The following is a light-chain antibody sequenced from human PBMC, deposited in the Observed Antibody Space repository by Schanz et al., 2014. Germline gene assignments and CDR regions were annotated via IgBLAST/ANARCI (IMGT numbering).Light chain of an antibody. V-gene: IGKV3-20*01. CDR2: SAS. CDR1: QSISGYD. CDR3: QHYSMSPL. J-gene: IGKJ1*01. Sequence: EIVLTQSPGTLSLSPGERATLSCKASQSISGYDLAWYQQKPGQAPRLLIYSASRRATGIPERFSGSGSGTDFTLTITRLEPEDFAVYYCQHYSMSPLFGQGTKVEIK.